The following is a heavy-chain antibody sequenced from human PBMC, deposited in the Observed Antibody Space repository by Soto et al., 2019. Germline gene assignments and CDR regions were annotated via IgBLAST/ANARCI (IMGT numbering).Heavy chain of an antibody. V-gene: IGHV3-23*01. J-gene: IGHJ4*02. CDR1: GFTFSSYD. Sequence: GGSLRLSCAASGFTFSSYDMSWVRQAPGQGLEWVSIISGSGGGTYYADSVKGRFTISRDNSKNTPYQQMNSPRADDTAVYYCAKSGGSSSSNRYFDYWGQGTLVTVSS. CDR2: ISGSGGGT. CDR3: AKSGGSSSSNRYFDY. D-gene: IGHD6-6*01.